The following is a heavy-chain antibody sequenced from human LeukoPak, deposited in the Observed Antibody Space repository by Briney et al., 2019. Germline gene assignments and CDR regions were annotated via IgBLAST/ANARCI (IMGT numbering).Heavy chain of an antibody. V-gene: IGHV4-39*07. CDR2: IYYSGST. CDR3: ARAGYCTNGVCYWWFDP. D-gene: IGHD2-8*01. Sequence: PSETLSLTCTVSGGSISSSSYYWGWIRQPPGKGLEWIGSIYYSGSTYYNPSLKSRVTISVDTSKNQFSLKLSSVTAADTAVYYCARAGYCTNGVCYWWFDPWGQGTLVTVSS. J-gene: IGHJ5*02. CDR1: GGSISSSSYY.